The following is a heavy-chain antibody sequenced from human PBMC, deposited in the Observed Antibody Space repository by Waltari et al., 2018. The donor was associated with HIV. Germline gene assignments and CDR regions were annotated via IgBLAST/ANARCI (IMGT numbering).Heavy chain of an antibody. CDR1: GGSIISNVYY. V-gene: IGHV4-39*01. D-gene: IGHD4-17*01. J-gene: IGHJ4*02. CDR3: APRDYGDYQFDY. CDR2: VYYSGRT. Sequence: QLQLQESGPGLVKPSETLSLTCTVSGGSIISNVYYWGWIRQPPGKGLEWIGSVYYSGRTSDNPSLKSRVTISVDTSKNQFYLRLRSVTAADTAVYYCAPRDYGDYQFDYWGRGTLVTVSS.